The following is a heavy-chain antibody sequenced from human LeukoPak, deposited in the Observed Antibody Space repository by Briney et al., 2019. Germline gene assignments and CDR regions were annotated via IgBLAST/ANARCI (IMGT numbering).Heavy chain of an antibody. CDR3: ASGAAAGLFDY. CDR2: ISSSSSYI. D-gene: IGHD6-13*01. V-gene: IGHV3-21*01. Sequence: KSGGSLRLSCAASGFTFGSYSMNWVRQAPGKGLEWVSFISSSSSYIYYADSVKGRFTISRDNAKNSLYLQMNSLRAEDTAVYYCASGAAAGLFDYWGQGTLVTVSS. J-gene: IGHJ4*02. CDR1: GFTFGSYS.